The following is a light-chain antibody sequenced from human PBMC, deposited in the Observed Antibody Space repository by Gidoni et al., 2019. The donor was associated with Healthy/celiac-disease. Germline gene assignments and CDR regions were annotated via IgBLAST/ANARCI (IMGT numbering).Light chain of an antibody. V-gene: IGKV1-33*01. Sequence: DIQMTQSPSSLSASLGDRVTITCQASQDISNYLNWYQQKPGKAPKLLIYDASNLETGVPSRFSGSCSGTDFTFTISSLQPEDIATYYCQQYDNLPITFXXXTRLEIK. CDR1: QDISNY. CDR2: DAS. J-gene: IGKJ5*01. CDR3: QQYDNLPIT.